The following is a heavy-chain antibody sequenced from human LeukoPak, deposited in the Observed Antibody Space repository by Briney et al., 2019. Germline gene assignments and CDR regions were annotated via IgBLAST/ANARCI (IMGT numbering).Heavy chain of an antibody. Sequence: GGSLRLSCAASGFTFSSYAMSWVRQAPGKGLEWVSAISGGGGSIYYADSVKGRFTISRDNSKNTLYLQMNSLRAEDTAVYYCARPDYDILTGYDYWGQGTLVTVSS. J-gene: IGHJ4*02. V-gene: IGHV3-23*01. CDR2: ISGGGGSI. CDR1: GFTFSSYA. CDR3: ARPDYDILTGYDY. D-gene: IGHD3-9*01.